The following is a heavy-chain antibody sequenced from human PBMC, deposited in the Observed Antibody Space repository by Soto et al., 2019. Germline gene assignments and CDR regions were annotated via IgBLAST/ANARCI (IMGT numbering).Heavy chain of an antibody. J-gene: IGHJ6*02. CDR3: ARDGYGLARLTGGMDV. Sequence: QVQLQESGPGLVKPSETLSLTCTVSGGSISSYYWSWIRQPAGKGLEWIGRIYTRGSTNYNPSLMGRVTMSVDTSKNQFSLKLSSVTAADTAVYYCARDGYGLARLTGGMDVWGQGTTVTVSS. V-gene: IGHV4-4*07. CDR1: GGSISSYY. D-gene: IGHD5-18*01. CDR2: IYTRGST.